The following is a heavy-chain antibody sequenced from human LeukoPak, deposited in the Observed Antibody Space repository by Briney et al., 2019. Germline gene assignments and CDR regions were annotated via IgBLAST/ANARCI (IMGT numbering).Heavy chain of an antibody. V-gene: IGHV3-48*01. J-gene: IGHJ3*02. D-gene: IGHD2-15*01. CDR2: ISSSSSTI. CDR1: GFTFSSYS. Sequence: PGGSLRLSCAASGFTFSSYSMNWVRQAPGKGLEWVSYISSSSSTIYYADSVKGRFTISRDNAKNSLYLQMNSLRAEDTAVYYCARRAKYCSGGSCYLRDAFDIWGQGTMVTVSS. CDR3: ARRAKYCSGGSCYLRDAFDI.